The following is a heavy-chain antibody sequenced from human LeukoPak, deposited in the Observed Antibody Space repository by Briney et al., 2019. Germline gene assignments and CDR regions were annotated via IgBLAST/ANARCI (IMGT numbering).Heavy chain of an antibody. Sequence: ASVKVSCKASGGTFSSYAISWVRQAPGQGLEWMGWISAYNGNTNYAQKLQGRVTMTTDTSTSTAYMELSRLRSDDTAVYYCARALYSGNQRNWFDPWGQGTLVTVSS. J-gene: IGHJ5*02. V-gene: IGHV1-18*01. D-gene: IGHD6-13*01. CDR2: ISAYNGNT. CDR3: ARALYSGNQRNWFDP. CDR1: GGTFSSYA.